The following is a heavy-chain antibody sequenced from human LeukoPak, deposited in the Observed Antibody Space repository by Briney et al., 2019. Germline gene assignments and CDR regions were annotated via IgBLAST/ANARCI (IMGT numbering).Heavy chain of an antibody. D-gene: IGHD6-13*01. J-gene: IGHJ6*02. CDR1: GFTFSSYG. Sequence: GGSLRLSCAASGFTFSSYGMHWVRQAPGKGLEWVAVISYDGSNKYYADSVKGRFTISRDNSKNTLYLQMNSLRAEDTAVYYCAKACSWYEPARGSGMDVWGQGTTVTVSS. V-gene: IGHV3-30*18. CDR3: AKACSWYEPARGSGMDV. CDR2: ISYDGSNK.